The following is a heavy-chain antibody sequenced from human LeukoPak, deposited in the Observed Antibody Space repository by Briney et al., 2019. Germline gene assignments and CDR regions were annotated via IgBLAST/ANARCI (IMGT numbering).Heavy chain of an antibody. Sequence: GASVKVSCKASGGTFSSYTISWVRQAPGQGLEWMGRIIPILGIANYAQKFQGRVTITADKSTSTAYMELSSLRSEDTAVYYCASPPLVVRGVIPPYYFDYWGQGTLVTVSS. J-gene: IGHJ4*02. CDR3: ASPPLVVRGVIPPYYFDY. CDR2: IIPILGIA. D-gene: IGHD3-10*01. V-gene: IGHV1-69*02. CDR1: GGTFSSYT.